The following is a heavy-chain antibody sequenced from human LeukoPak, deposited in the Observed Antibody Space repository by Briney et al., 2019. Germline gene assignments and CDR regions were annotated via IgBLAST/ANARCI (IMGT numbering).Heavy chain of an antibody. CDR1: GGSISNDY. D-gene: IGHD6-6*01. CDR2: IYYSGST. Sequence: SQTLSLTCTVSGGSISNDYWSWIRQPPGKGLEWIGFIYYSGSTNYNPSLKSRVTLSVDTSKNQFSLKLSSVTAADTAVYYCARGGASSRYFDYWGQGTLVTVSS. V-gene: IGHV4-59*01. CDR3: ARGGASSRYFDY. J-gene: IGHJ4*02.